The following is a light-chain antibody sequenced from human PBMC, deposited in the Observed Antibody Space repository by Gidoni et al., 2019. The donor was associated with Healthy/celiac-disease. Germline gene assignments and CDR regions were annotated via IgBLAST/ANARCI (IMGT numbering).Light chain of an antibody. J-gene: IGKJ2*01. CDR1: QSVSSSY. CDR2: GAS. CDR3: QQYGSSPPYT. Sequence: EIVLTQSPGTLSLSPGERATLSCRASQSVSSSYLAWYQQKPGQAPRLLIYGASSSATSIPDRFSGSGSGTEFTLTISRLEPEDFAVYYCQQYGSSPPYTFGQGTKLEIK. V-gene: IGKV3-20*01.